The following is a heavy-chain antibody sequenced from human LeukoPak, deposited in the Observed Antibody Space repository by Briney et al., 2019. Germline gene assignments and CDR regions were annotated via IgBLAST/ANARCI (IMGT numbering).Heavy chain of an antibody. J-gene: IGHJ3*02. Sequence: PGGSLRLSCAASGFTFSDYYMSWIRQAPGKGLEWVSYISHTGSTIYYADSVKGRITISRDNAKNSLYLQMNSLRAEDTAVYYCVRRAHAFDIWDQGTMVTVSP. CDR1: GFTFSDYY. V-gene: IGHV3-11*01. CDR2: ISHTGSTI. CDR3: VRRAHAFDI.